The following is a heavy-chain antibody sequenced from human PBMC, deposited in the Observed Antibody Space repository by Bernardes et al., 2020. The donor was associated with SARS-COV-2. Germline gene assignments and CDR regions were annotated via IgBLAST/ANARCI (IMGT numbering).Heavy chain of an antibody. CDR1: GFTFNSHA. D-gene: IGHD6-19*01. CDR2: ISSNGVST. J-gene: IGHJ6*04. V-gene: IGHV3-64*02. Sequence: GGSLRLSCIASGFTFNSHAMHWVRQAPGKGLKYVAVISSNGVSTTYADSVKGRVTISRDNFKNTLYLQMGGLRPEDMGVYYCARADFSGWDPDYGLDVWGKGTTVTVSS. CDR3: ARADFSGWDPDYGLDV.